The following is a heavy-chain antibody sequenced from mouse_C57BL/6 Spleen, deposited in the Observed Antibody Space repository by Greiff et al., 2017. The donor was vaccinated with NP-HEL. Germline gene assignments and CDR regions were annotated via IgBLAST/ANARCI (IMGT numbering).Heavy chain of an antibody. Sequence: VKLQESGAELVKPGASVKISCKASGYAFSSYWMNWVKQRPGKGLEWIGQIYPGDGDTNYNGKFKGKATLTADKSSSTAYMQLSSLTSEDSAVYFCARGLYSNYVGYWGQGTTLTVSS. CDR2: IYPGDGDT. D-gene: IGHD2-5*01. V-gene: IGHV1-80*01. CDR1: GYAFSSYW. J-gene: IGHJ2*01. CDR3: ARGLYSNYVGY.